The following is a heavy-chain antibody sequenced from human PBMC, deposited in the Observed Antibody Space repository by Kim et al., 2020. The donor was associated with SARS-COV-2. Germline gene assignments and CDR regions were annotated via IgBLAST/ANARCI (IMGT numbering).Heavy chain of an antibody. CDR1: GFTFSSYS. Sequence: GGSLRLSCAASGFTFSSYSMNWVRQAPGKGLEWVSSISSSSSYIYYADSVKGRFTISRDNAKNSLYLQMNSLRAEDTAVYYCARDQYSYGLYYYYYGMDVWGQGTTVTVSS. J-gene: IGHJ6*02. D-gene: IGHD5-18*01. CDR3: ARDQYSYGLYYYYYGMDV. V-gene: IGHV3-21*01. CDR2: ISSSSSYI.